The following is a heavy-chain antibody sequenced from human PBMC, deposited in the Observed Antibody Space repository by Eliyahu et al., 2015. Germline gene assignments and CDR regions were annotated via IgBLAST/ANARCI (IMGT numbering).Heavy chain of an antibody. V-gene: IGHV4-30-4*01. CDR3: ARVGGYCSGRGCLNWIDI. Sequence: QVQLQESGPGLVKPSQTLSLTCGVSGDSXSTXXXYWSWLRQPPGKGLEWIGYAHHRGSAYYKPSLNSRVTISLDTTRNQISLNLSSVTAADTAVYYCARVGGYCSGRGCLNWIDIWGQGTLVTVSS. CDR2: AHHRGSA. CDR1: GDSXSTXXXY. D-gene: IGHD2-15*01. J-gene: IGHJ5*02.